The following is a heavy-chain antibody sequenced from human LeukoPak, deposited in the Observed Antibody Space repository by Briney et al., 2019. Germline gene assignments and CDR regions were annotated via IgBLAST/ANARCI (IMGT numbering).Heavy chain of an antibody. D-gene: IGHD5-18*01. Sequence: GGSLRLSCAASGFTFSSYWMSWVRQAPGKGLEWVANIKEDGSEKYYVDSVKGRFTISRDNAKTSLYLQMNSLRAEDTAVYYCARDLSGVTGYTYGRGIDYWGQGTLVTVSS. CDR1: GFTFSSYW. CDR3: ARDLSGVTGYTYGRGIDY. V-gene: IGHV3-7*01. CDR2: IKEDGSEK. J-gene: IGHJ4*02.